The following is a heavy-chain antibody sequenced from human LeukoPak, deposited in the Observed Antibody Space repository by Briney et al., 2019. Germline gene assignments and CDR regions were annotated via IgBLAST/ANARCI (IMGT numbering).Heavy chain of an antibody. CDR3: AKSQYYYGSGSYHKS. Sequence: GGSLRLSCAASGFTFSSYAMSWVRQAPGKGLEWVSAISGSGGSTYYADSVKGRFTISRDNSKNTLYLQMNSLRTEDTAVYYCAKSQYYYGSGSYHKSWGQGTLVTVSS. J-gene: IGHJ5*02. D-gene: IGHD3-10*01. V-gene: IGHV3-23*01. CDR2: ISGSGGST. CDR1: GFTFSSYA.